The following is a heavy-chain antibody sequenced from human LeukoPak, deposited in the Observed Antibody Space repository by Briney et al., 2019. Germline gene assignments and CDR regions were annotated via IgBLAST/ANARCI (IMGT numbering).Heavy chain of an antibody. V-gene: IGHV3-23*03. CDR2: IYSGGST. J-gene: IGHJ3*02. CDR1: GFTFGDYA. D-gene: IGHD2-15*01. Sequence: GRSLRLSCTASGFTFGDYAMSWVRQAPGKGLEWVSVIYSGGSTYYADSVKGRFTISRDNSKNTLYLQMNSLRAEDTAVYYCAKDRGYCSGGSCTDAFDIWGQGTMVTVSS. CDR3: AKDRGYCSGGSCTDAFDI.